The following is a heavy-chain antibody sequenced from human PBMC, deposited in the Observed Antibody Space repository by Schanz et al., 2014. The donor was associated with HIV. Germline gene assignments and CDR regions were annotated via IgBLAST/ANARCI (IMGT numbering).Heavy chain of an antibody. D-gene: IGHD3-10*01. Sequence: EVQLVESGGGLVQPGGSLRLSCAASGFTFSSSWMHWVRQAPGKGLVWVASIKQDGGEKHYVASVKGRFTISRDNVKNSLYLQMSSLRAEDTAVYYCARDSGPGSYWGQGTLVTVSS. CDR3: ARDSGPGSY. CDR1: GFTFSSSW. CDR2: IKQDGGEK. J-gene: IGHJ4*02. V-gene: IGHV3-7*01.